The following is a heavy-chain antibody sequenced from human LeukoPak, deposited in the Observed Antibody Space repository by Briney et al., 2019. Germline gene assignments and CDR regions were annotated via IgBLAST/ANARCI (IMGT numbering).Heavy chain of an antibody. Sequence: GGSLRLSCAASGFTFSSYAMSWVRQAPGKGLEWVSAISGSGGSTYYADSVKGRFTIPRDNSKNTLYLQMDSLRAEDTAVYYCAKDLIQIKGTAMVKSPDWYFDLWGRGTLVTVSS. CDR1: GFTFSSYA. V-gene: IGHV3-23*01. J-gene: IGHJ2*01. CDR2: ISGSGGST. CDR3: AKDLIQIKGTAMVKSPDWYFDL. D-gene: IGHD5-18*01.